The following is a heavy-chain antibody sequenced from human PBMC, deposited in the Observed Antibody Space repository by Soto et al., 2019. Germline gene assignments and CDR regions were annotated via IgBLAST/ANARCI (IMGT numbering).Heavy chain of an antibody. CDR1: GYTFTSYA. J-gene: IGHJ4*02. V-gene: IGHV1-3*01. CDR3: ARDLQADY. Sequence: QVQLVQSGAEVKKPGASVKVSCKASGYTFTSYAMHWVRQAPGQRLEWMGWINAGNGNTKYSQKYQGRVTITRDTSGSTAYMELSSLRSEDAAVYDCARDLQADYWGQGTLVTVSS. CDR2: INAGNGNT.